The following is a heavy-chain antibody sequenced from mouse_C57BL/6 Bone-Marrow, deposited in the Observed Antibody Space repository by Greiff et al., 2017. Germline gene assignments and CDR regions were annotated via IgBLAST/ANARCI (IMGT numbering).Heavy chain of an antibody. CDR1: GYTFTSYT. Sequence: QVQLKESGAELARPGASVKMSCKASGYTFTSYTMHWVKQRPGQGLEWVGYINPSSGYTKYNQKFKDKATLTADKSSSTAYKQMSSLTSEDSADYYGARLGDGYYRYAMDYWGQGTSVTVSS. CDR2: INPSSGYT. D-gene: IGHD2-3*01. J-gene: IGHJ4*01. CDR3: ARLGDGYYRYAMDY. V-gene: IGHV1-4*01.